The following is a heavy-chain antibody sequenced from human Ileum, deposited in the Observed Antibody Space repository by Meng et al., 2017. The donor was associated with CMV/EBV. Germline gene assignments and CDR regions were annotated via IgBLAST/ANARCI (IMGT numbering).Heavy chain of an antibody. D-gene: IGHD6-6*01. J-gene: IGHJ6*02. CDR1: GFTFDDYT. V-gene: IGHV3-43*01. Sequence: GESLKISCAASGFTFDDYTMHWVRQAPGKGLEWVSLISWDGGSTYYADSVKGRFTISRDNSKNSLYLQMNSLRTEDTALYYCAKQGSVIAARLGEPYYYYGMDVWGQGTTVTVSS. CDR3: AKQGSVIAARLGEPYYYYGMDV. CDR2: ISWDGGST.